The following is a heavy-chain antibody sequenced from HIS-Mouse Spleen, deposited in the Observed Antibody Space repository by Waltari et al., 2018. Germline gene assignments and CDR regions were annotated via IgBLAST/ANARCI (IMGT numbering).Heavy chain of an antibody. CDR1: GGSISSSSYY. CDR3: AREIPYSSSWYDWYFDL. CDR2: IYYSGST. J-gene: IGHJ2*01. D-gene: IGHD6-13*01. Sequence: QLQLQESGPGLVKPSETLSLTCTVSGGSISSSSYYWGWIRQPPGQGLEWIGSIYYSGSTYYNPSLKSRVTISVDTSENQFSLKLSSVTAADTAVYYCAREIPYSSSWYDWYFDLWGRGTLVTVSS. V-gene: IGHV4-39*07.